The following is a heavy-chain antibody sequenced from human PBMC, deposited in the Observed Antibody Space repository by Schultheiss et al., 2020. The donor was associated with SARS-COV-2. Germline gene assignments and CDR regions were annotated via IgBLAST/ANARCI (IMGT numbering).Heavy chain of an antibody. CDR1: GFTFSSYS. CDR2: INPDGSAK. V-gene: IGHV3-7*03. J-gene: IGHJ4*02. CDR3: ATSGGGH. Sequence: GESLKISCAASGFTFSSYSMNWVRQAPGNGPEWLAKINPDGSAKSNVDSVKGRFTISRDNARNSLYLQMNSLRAEDSAVYYCATSGGGHWGQGSQVTVSS. D-gene: IGHD2-15*01.